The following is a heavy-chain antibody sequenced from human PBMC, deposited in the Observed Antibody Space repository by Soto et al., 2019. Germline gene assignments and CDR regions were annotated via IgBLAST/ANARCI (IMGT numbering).Heavy chain of an antibody. CDR2: INPNSGGT. V-gene: IGHV1-2*04. CDR3: ARGVYSSPKLGDLDV. J-gene: IGHJ6*01. CDR1: GNTFTGYY. D-gene: IGHD6-13*01. Sequence: TSVKVSPKASGNTFTGYYMHWVRQAPGQGLEGMGWINPNSGGTKYAQKFQGWGTMTRETAISTAYMELSRLRSDDTAVYYFARGVYSSPKLGDLDVWGQVTTFSVSA.